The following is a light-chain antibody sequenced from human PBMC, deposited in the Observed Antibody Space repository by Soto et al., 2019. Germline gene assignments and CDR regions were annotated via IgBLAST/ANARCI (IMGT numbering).Light chain of an antibody. CDR2: GAS. CDR3: QRYNNWPLT. V-gene: IGKV3-15*01. Sequence: EILMTQSPATLSVSPGERATLSCRASQSVSNYLAWYQQIPGQPPRLLIYGASTRATGIPARFSGSGSGTEFTLTISSLQSEDFAVYYCQRYNNWPLTFGGGTKVDIK. J-gene: IGKJ4*01. CDR1: QSVSNY.